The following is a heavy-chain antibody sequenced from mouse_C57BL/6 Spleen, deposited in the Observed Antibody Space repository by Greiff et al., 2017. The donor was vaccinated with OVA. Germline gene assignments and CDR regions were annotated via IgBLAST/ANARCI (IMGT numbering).Heavy chain of an antibody. CDR1: GFTFTDYY. CDR3: ARYGALYYFDY. V-gene: IGHV7-3*01. J-gene: IGHJ2*01. D-gene: IGHD3-1*01. CDR2: IRNKANGYTT. Sequence: EVQRVESGGGLVQPGGSLSLSCAASGFTFTDYYMSWVRQPPGKALEWLGFIRNKANGYTTEYSASVKGRFTISRDNSQSILYLQMNALRAEDSATYYCARYGALYYFDYWGQGTTLTVSS.